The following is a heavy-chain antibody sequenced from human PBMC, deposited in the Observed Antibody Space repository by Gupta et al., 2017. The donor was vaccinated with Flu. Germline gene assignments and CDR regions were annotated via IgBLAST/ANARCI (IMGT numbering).Heavy chain of an antibody. CDR2: SSGSGGST. V-gene: IGHV3-23*01. D-gene: IGHD3-16*01. J-gene: IGHJ4*02. Sequence: EMQLLESGGGLVQPGGSLRLSCAASGFTFRSYAMSWVRQAPGKGLEWVSTSSGSGGSTYYADSVKGRFTISRDNSKNTLYLQMNSLRAEDTAVYYCAQRGGLTSGYFDYWGQGTLVTVSS. CDR3: AQRGGLTSGYFDY. CDR1: GFTFRSYA.